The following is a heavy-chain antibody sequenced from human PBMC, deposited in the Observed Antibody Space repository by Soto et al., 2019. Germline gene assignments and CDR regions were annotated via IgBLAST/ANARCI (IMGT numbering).Heavy chain of an antibody. CDR1: GFTFSFSSYG. V-gene: IGHV3-30*18. J-gene: IGHJ6*02. CDR2: MSFDGTNE. D-gene: IGHD3-22*01. CDR3: AKGEGGYYDSSVHFYGLYV. Sequence: QVQVVESGGGVVQPGRSLRLSCAGSGFTFSFSSYGMHWVRQAPGKGLEWVALMSFDGTNEYYADSVKGRFTISRDNSKNTLYLPMNSLRAEDTAVYYCAKGEGGYYDSSVHFYGLYVWGQGITVTVSS.